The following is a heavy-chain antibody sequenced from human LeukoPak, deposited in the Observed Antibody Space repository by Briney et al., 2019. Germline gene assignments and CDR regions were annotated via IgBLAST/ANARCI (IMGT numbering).Heavy chain of an antibody. CDR3: ARGRRGVVVPGP. V-gene: IGHV1-8*01. Sequence: RASVKVSCKASGYTFTSYDINWVRQATGQGLEWMGWMNPNSGNTGYAQKFQGRVTMTRNTSISTAYMELSSLRSEDTAVYYCARGRRGVVVPGPWGQGTLVTVPS. J-gene: IGHJ5*02. CDR1: GYTFTSYD. D-gene: IGHD2-2*01. CDR2: MNPNSGNT.